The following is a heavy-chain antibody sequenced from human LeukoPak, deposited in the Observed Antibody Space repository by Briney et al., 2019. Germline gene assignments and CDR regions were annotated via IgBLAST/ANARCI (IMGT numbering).Heavy chain of an antibody. CDR1: GDSISSYS. CDR3: ARDKGNSGALDI. V-gene: IGHV4-59*01. Sequence: SETLCLTCTVSGDSISSYSWSWIRQPPGKGLEWIGYIYYSGSSNYNPSVKSRVTMSVDTSKNQCSLKLSSVTAADTAVYYCARDKGNSGALDIWGQGTVVTVSS. J-gene: IGHJ3*02. D-gene: IGHD1-1*01. CDR2: IYYSGSS.